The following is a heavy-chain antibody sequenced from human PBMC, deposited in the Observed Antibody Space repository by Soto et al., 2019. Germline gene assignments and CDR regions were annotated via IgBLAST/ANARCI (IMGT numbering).Heavy chain of an antibody. CDR1: GFIFSNYA. Sequence: LRLSCAPSGFIFSNYAMSWVRQARGKGLEWVSAISGSGADTYYTESVKGRFTISRDNFKNTLYLQMNSLRAEDTAVYYCAKDTGRGGGSVFDYWGQGTLVTVSS. D-gene: IGHD2-15*01. V-gene: IGHV3-23*01. J-gene: IGHJ4*02. CDR3: AKDTGRGGGSVFDY. CDR2: ISGSGADT.